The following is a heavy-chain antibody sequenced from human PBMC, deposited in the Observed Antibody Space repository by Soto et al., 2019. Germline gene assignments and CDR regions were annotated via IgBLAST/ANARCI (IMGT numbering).Heavy chain of an antibody. Sequence: QVQLVQSGAEVKKPGSSVKVSCKASGGTFSSYAISWVRQAPGQGLEWMGGLIPIFGTADYAQKFQGRVTITADESTSTAYLDLGRLISEDKAVYYCATQPIDKITYYNGMDVWGQGTTVTVSS. D-gene: IGHD2-2*01. CDR3: ATQPIDKITYYNGMDV. V-gene: IGHV1-69*12. J-gene: IGHJ6*02. CDR2: LIPIFGTA. CDR1: GGTFSSYA.